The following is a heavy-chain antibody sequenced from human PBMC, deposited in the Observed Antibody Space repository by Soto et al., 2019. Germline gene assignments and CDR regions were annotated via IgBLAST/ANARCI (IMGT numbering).Heavy chain of an antibody. J-gene: IGHJ4*02. V-gene: IGHV3-23*01. CDR1: GIEFSNYA. CDR3: AKDGNWLDVYYDV. Sequence: EVQLLESGGGLVQPGGSLRLSCVGSGIEFSNYAMSWVRQAPGKVLEWVSIVSSSGRSRYHADSVKGRFTISRDNSKNTLYLHMTNLRAEDTAVYYCAKDGNWLDVYYDVWGQGTPVTVSS. CDR2: VSSSGRSR. D-gene: IGHD3-16*01.